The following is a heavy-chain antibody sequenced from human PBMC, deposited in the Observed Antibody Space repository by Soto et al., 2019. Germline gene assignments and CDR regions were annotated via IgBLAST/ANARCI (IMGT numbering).Heavy chain of an antibody. Sequence: QVQLVQSGAEVKKPGSSVKVSCRASGHTSTSYVIMWVRQAPGQGLEWMGGVIPLLGSVAYEQNVRGRVTITAAKSTSTAYMEITNLRYDDTAGYYCAGFGDSKGYAYWGQGTQVTVSS. V-gene: IGHV1-69*06. CDR1: GHTSTSYV. CDR3: AGFGDSKGYAY. D-gene: IGHD3-22*01. J-gene: IGHJ4*02. CDR2: VIPLLGSV.